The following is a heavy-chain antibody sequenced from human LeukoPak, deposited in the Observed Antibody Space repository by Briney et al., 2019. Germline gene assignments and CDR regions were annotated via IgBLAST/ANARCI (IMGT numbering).Heavy chain of an antibody. Sequence: SETLSLTCTVSGGSISSGDYYWSWIRQPPGKGLEWIGYIYYSGSTYYNPYLKSRVTISVDTSKNQFSLKLSSVTAADTAVYYCAREGTVTTWDYWGQGTLVTVSS. CDR3: AREGTVTTWDY. J-gene: IGHJ4*02. CDR2: IYYSGST. V-gene: IGHV4-30-4*01. CDR1: GGSISSGDYY. D-gene: IGHD4-17*01.